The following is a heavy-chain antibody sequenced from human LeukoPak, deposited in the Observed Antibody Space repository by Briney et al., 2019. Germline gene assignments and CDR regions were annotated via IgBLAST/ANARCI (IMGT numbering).Heavy chain of an antibody. CDR2: IYHSGST. D-gene: IGHD3-10*01. Sequence: PSETLSLTCTVSGYSISSGYYWGWIRQPPGKGLEWIGSIYHSGSTYYNPSLKSRVTISVDTSKNQFSLKLSSVTAADTAVYYCARDLRSGSYNPPNWFDPWGQGTLVTVSS. V-gene: IGHV4-38-2*02. CDR1: GYSISSGYY. J-gene: IGHJ5*02. CDR3: ARDLRSGSYNPPNWFDP.